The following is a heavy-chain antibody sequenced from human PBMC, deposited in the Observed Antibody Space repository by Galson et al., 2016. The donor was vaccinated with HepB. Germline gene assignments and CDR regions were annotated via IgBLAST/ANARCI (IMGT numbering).Heavy chain of an antibody. CDR3: TKGGRVTATQEYYFDY. J-gene: IGHJ4*02. V-gene: IGHV3-23*01. Sequence: SLRLSCAASGFTFSSNAMSWVRQAPGKGLEWVSGISGTGSATYYADAVTGVFTISRDNSKNTLYLQMNSLRAEETGLYYCTKGGRVTATQEYYFDYWGQGTLVTVSS. CDR2: ISGTGSAT. CDR1: GFTFSSNA. D-gene: IGHD2-21*02.